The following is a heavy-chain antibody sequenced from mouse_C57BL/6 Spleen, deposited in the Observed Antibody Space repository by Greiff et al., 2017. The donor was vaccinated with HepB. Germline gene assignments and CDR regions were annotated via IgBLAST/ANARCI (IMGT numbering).Heavy chain of an antibody. D-gene: IGHD2-5*01. Sequence: VKLVESDAELVKPGASVKISCKVSGYTFTDHTIHWMKQRPEQGLEWIGYIYPRDGSTKYNEKFKGKATLTADKSSSTAYMQLNSLTSEDSAVYFCAYYSNYWYFDVWGTGTTVTVSS. CDR3: AYYSNYWYFDV. V-gene: IGHV1-78*01. CDR2: IYPRDGST. J-gene: IGHJ1*03. CDR1: GYTFTDHT.